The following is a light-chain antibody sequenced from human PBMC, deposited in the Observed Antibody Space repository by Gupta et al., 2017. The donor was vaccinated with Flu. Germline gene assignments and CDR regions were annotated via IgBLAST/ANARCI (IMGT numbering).Light chain of an antibody. J-gene: IGKJ2*01. Sequence: DIQMTQSASSLSASVGDRVTITCRASQYISTYLNWYQRKPGKAPKLLIYNASILQSGVPSRFSGSGSGTDFTLTISSLQPEDFATYSCQQTYSTPPYTFDQGTRLEIK. CDR3: QQTYSTPPYT. V-gene: IGKV1-39*01. CDR2: NAS. CDR1: QYISTY.